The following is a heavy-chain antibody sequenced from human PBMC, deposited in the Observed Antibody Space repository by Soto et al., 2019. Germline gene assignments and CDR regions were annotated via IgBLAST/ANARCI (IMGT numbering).Heavy chain of an antibody. J-gene: IGHJ4*02. CDR3: AREGRGKKAGYNGLVSLGY. Sequence: QVQLVQSGAEVKTPGSSLKVSCTVSGSRFSNYVISWVRQAPGHGQEWLGRIIPIFNTTQYAQKFQGRVTITADKSTNTASLELSSLTSDDTAVYYCAREGRGKKAGYNGLVSLGYWGQGTLVTVSS. V-gene: IGHV1-69*06. CDR2: IIPIFNTT. D-gene: IGHD2-2*02. CDR1: GSRFSNYV.